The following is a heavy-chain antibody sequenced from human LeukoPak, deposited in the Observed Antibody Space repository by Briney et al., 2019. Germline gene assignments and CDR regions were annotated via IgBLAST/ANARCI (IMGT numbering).Heavy chain of an antibody. CDR3: ARTRYTYAAVFDS. D-gene: IGHD4/OR15-4a*01. V-gene: IGHV4-39*01. J-gene: IGHJ4*02. CDR1: GDSITSKNYY. Sequence: SEVLSLTCTVSGDSITSKNYYWGWIRQSPEKGLECIGIIYYSGSTFYNPSLKSRVTISVDTSKNQFSLKLSSVTAADTAVYYCARTRYTYAAVFDSWGQGTLVTVSS. CDR2: IYYSGST.